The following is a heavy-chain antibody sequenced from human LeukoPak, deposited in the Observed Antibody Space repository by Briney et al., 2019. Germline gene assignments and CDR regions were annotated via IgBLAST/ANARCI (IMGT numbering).Heavy chain of an antibody. CDR2: ISSSGSTI. D-gene: IGHD2-15*01. V-gene: IGHV3-48*04. Sequence: PGGSLRLSCAASGFTFSSHSMNWVRQAPGKGLEWVSYISSSGSTIYYADSVKGRFTISRDNAKNSLYLQMNSLRAEDTAVYYCARARELARISGGSCYCDYWGQGTLVTVSS. CDR1: GFTFSSHS. J-gene: IGHJ4*02. CDR3: ARARELARISGGSCYCDY.